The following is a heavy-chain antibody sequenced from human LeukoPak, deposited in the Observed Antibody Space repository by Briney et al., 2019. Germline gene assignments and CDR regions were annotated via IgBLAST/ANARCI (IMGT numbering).Heavy chain of an antibody. Sequence: SETLSLTCTVSGGSISSSSYYWGWLRQPPGKGLEWIGNIYYSGSTYYNPSLRSRVTISVDTSKSQFSLKLSSVTAADTAVYYCARLRYYGSGSPDYWGQGTLVTVSS. J-gene: IGHJ4*02. CDR3: ARLRYYGSGSPDY. CDR2: IYYSGST. CDR1: GGSISSSSYY. D-gene: IGHD3-10*01. V-gene: IGHV4-39*01.